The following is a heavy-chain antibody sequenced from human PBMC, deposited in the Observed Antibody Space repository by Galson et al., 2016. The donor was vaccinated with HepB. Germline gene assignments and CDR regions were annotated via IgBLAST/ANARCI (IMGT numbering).Heavy chain of an antibody. D-gene: IGHD5-18*01. J-gene: IGHJ6*02. Sequence: WIGYIYHSGSTYYNPSLKSRVTISVDTSKSQFSLKLSSVTAADTAVYYCARDRSYGYSNGMDVWGQGTTVTVSS. CDR2: IYHSGST. V-gene: IGHV4-30-2*01. CDR3: ARDRSYGYSNGMDV.